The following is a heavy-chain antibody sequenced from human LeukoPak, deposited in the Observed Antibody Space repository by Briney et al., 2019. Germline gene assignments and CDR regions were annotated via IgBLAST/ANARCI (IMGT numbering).Heavy chain of an antibody. Sequence: TSETLSLTCGVSGYSISSGYYWGWIRQPPGKGLEWIGSIYYSGSTYYNPSLKSRVTISVDTSKNQFSLKLSSVTAADTAVYYCARQGIVEMATRFDYWGQGTLVTVSS. J-gene: IGHJ4*02. CDR3: ARQGIVEMATRFDY. CDR1: GYSISSGYY. V-gene: IGHV4-38-2*01. D-gene: IGHD5-24*01. CDR2: IYYSGST.